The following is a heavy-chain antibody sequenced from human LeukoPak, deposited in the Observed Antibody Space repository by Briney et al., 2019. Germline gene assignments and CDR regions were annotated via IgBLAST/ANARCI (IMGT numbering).Heavy chain of an antibody. V-gene: IGHV4-30-4*08. CDR3: AREVTGGAAGTRPILDY. CDR2: IYYSGST. CDR1: GGSISSGDYY. D-gene: IGHD6-13*01. J-gene: IGHJ4*02. Sequence: SQTLSLTCTVSGGSISSGDYYWSWIRQPPGKGLEWIGYIYYSGSTYYNPSLNSRVTISVDTSKNQFSLQLSSVTAADTAVYYCAREVTGGAAGTRPILDYWGQGALVTVSS.